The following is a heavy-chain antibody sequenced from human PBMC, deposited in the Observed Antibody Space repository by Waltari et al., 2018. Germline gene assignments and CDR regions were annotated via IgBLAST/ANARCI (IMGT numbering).Heavy chain of an antibody. J-gene: IGHJ4*02. CDR3: AKRGHGDIVVVIAPNFDY. Sequence: EVQLLESGGGLVQPGGSLRLSCAASGFTFSSYAMSWVRQAPGQGLEWVSAISGSGGSTYYADSVKGRFTISRDNSKNTLYLQMNSLRAEDTAVYYCAKRGHGDIVVVIAPNFDYWGQGTLVTVSS. V-gene: IGHV3-23*01. D-gene: IGHD2-21*01. CDR1: GFTFSSYA. CDR2: ISGSGGST.